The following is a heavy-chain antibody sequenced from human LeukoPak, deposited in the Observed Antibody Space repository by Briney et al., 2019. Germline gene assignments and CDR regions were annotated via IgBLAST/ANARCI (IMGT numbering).Heavy chain of an antibody. Sequence: PGGSLRLSCAASGFSFSNYGMNWVRQAPGKGLEWVSAISGGGGGTFYADSVKGRFTISRDNSKNTLYLQMNSLRAEDTAVYYCAKALGGKPYYYYGMDVWGQGTTVTVSS. CDR1: GFSFSNYG. V-gene: IGHV3-23*01. J-gene: IGHJ6*02. CDR3: AKALGGKPYYYYGMDV. CDR2: ISGGGGGT.